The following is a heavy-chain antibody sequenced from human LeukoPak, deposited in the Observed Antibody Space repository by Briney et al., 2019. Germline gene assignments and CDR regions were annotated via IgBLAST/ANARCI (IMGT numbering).Heavy chain of an antibody. D-gene: IGHD2-21*01. CDR2: IFYNGNT. J-gene: IGHJ4*02. Sequence: GSLRLSCAASGFIASSNYMSWVRQAPGKGLEWVGWIFYNGNTNYNSSLKSRLTMSVDASKNQFYLKLNSVTAADTAVYYCARYSSDHDGRHFEFWGQGILVTVSS. V-gene: IGHV4-59*02. CDR1: GFIASSNY. CDR3: ARYSSDHDGRHFEF.